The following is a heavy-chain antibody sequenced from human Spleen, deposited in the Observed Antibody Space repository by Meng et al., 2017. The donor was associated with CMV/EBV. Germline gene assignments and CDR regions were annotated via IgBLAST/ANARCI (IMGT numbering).Heavy chain of an antibody. V-gene: IGHV1-69*05. CDR3: ARHLVGPTYFDY. J-gene: IGHJ4*02. CDR2: IIPIFSKA. D-gene: IGHD1-26*01. CDR1: GGTFTTYA. Sequence: CKASGGTFTTYAITWVRQAPGQGLEWMGEIIPIFSKATYAQKFQGRVTITTDESTSTAYMELSSLTSDDTAVYYCARHLVGPTYFDYWGQGTLVTVSS.